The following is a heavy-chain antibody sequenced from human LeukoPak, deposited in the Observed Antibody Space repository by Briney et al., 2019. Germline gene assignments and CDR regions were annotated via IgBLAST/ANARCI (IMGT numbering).Heavy chain of an antibody. D-gene: IGHD6-19*01. J-gene: IGHJ4*02. Sequence: SETLSLTCTVSGGSISSSDYYWDWIRQPPGKGLEWIGSGYYSGNTYYSPSLKSRVTISVDMSKNQFSLKLSSVTAADTALYYCARHPSDYTSGWHFDYWGQGTLVTVSS. CDR2: GYYSGNT. CDR3: ARHPSDYTSGWHFDY. V-gene: IGHV4-39*01. CDR1: GGSISSSDYY.